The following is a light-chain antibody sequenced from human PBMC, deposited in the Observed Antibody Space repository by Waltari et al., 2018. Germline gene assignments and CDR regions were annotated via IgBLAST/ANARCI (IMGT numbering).Light chain of an antibody. J-gene: IGKJ3*01. Sequence: DIQLTQSPSSVSASVGDSLSIPCRASQGSSSWLAWYQQKPGKAPKLLIYAASSLRSGVPSRFSGSGSGTDFTLTISSLQPEDFATYYCQQANSFLFTFGPGTKVDIK. V-gene: IGKV1-12*01. CDR2: AAS. CDR1: QGSSSW. CDR3: QQANSFLFT.